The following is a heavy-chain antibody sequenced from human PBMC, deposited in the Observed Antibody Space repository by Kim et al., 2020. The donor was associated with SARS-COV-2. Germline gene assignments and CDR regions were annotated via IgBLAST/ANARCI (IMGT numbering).Heavy chain of an antibody. CDR3: TTDGVEQQLDQTYYYYYYGMDV. J-gene: IGHJ6*02. D-gene: IGHD6-13*01. CDR1: GFTFSNAW. Sequence: GGSLRLSCAASGFTFSNAWMSWVRQAPGKGLEWVGRIKSKTDGGTTDYAAPVKGRFTISRDDSKNTLYLQMNSLKTEDTAVYYCTTDGVEQQLDQTYYYYYYGMDVWGQGTTVTVSS. V-gene: IGHV3-15*01. CDR2: IKSKTDGGTT.